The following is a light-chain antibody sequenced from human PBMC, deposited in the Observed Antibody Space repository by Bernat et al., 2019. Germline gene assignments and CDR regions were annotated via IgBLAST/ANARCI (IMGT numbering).Light chain of an antibody. CDR2: AAS. Sequence: DIQMTQSPSSLSASVGDRVTITCRASQSISSYLNWYQQKLGKAPKLLIYAASSLQSGVPSRFSGSGSGTDFTLTISSLQPEDFATYYCQQSYSTPITVGQGTRLEIK. V-gene: IGKV1-39*01. J-gene: IGKJ5*01. CDR3: QQSYSTPIT. CDR1: QSISSY.